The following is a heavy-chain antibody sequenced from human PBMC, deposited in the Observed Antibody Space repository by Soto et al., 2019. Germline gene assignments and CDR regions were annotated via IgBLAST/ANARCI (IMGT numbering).Heavy chain of an antibody. D-gene: IGHD2-2*01. J-gene: IGHJ5*02. CDR1: GFTFSSYA. V-gene: IGHV3-23*01. Sequence: EVQLLESGGGLVQPGGSLRLSCAASGFTFSSYAMSWVRQAPGKGLEWVSAISGSGGSTYYADSVKGRFTISRDNSKNTLYLQMNSLRAEDTAVYYCGKVGVVPAARPLNWFDPWGQGTLVTVSS. CDR2: ISGSGGST. CDR3: GKVGVVPAARPLNWFDP.